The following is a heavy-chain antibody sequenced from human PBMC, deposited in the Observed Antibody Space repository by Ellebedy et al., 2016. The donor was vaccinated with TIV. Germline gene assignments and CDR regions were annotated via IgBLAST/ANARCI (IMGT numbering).Heavy chain of an antibody. CDR2: ISAYTGNT. V-gene: IGHV1-18*01. Sequence: ASVKVSCKASGYTLGRYGIGWVRQAPGHGLEGVGWISAYTGNTNYAKKFMGSVLLTTDTSTSTAYMDLRRVRSEDTAVYYCARIYNWNDDPYGMDVWGQGTTVTVSS. J-gene: IGHJ6*02. CDR3: ARIYNWNDDPYGMDV. D-gene: IGHD1-1*01. CDR1: GYTLGRYG.